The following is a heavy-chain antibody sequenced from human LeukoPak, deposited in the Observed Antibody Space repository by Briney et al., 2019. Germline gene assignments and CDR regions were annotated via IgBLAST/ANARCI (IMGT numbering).Heavy chain of an antibody. V-gene: IGHV3-30*19. CDR3: AEGYCSGGSCCSFDY. D-gene: IGHD2-15*01. CDR1: GFTFNSYG. CDR2: ISYDGSNK. J-gene: IGHJ4*02. Sequence: GGSLRLSCAASGFTFNSYGIHWVRQAPGKGLEWVAVISYDGSNKYYADSVKGRFTISRDNSKNTLYLQMNSLRAEDTAVYYCAEGYCSGGSCCSFDYWGQGTLVTVSS.